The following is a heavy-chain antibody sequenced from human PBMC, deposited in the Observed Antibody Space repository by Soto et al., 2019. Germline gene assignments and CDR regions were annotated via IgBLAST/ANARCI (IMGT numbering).Heavy chain of an antibody. V-gene: IGHV4-39*01. Sequence: SEARSVAWAGRRGSIGRRRCTWVWGGYPPGTGLEWSASIKYSGPTFYTPSLKSRVTLSVDTSKNQFALKLSSVTAAETAVYYCARHGITGSYYDAFDIWGQGTMVTVSS. CDR3: ARHGITGSYYDAFDI. CDR2: IKYSGPT. CDR1: RGSIGRRRCT. J-gene: IGHJ3*02. D-gene: IGHD1-26*01.